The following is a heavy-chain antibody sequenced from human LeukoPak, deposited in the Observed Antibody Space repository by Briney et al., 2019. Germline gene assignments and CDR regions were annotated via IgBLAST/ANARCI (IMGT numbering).Heavy chain of an antibody. CDR3: ARDHRGYSFDY. CDR2: ISSSSSYI. J-gene: IGHJ4*02. Sequence: GGSLRLSCAASGFTFSSYSMNWVRQAPGKGLEWVSSISSSSSYIYYADSVKGRFTISRDNAKNSLYLQMNSLSAEDTAVYYFARDHRGYSFDYWGQGTLVTVSS. CDR1: GFTFSSYS. V-gene: IGHV3-21*01. D-gene: IGHD5-12*01.